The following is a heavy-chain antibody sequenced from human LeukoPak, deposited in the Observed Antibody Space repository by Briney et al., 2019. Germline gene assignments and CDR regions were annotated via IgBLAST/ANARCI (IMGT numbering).Heavy chain of an antibody. V-gene: IGHV4-61*01. J-gene: IGHJ3*02. Sequence: SETLSLTCTVSGYSISSGFYWSWIRQPPGKGLEWIGYIYDSGSTNYNPSLKSRVTISVDTSKNQFSLKLSSVTAADTAVFYCASLTTADAFDIWGQGTMVTVSS. D-gene: IGHD3-22*01. CDR2: IYDSGST. CDR3: ASLTTADAFDI. CDR1: GYSISSGFY.